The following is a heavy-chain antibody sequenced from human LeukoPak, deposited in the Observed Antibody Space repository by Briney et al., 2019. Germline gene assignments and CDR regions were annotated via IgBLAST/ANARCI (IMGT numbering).Heavy chain of an antibody. CDR2: ISSSSSYI. V-gene: IGHV3-21*01. CDR1: GFTFSSYS. D-gene: IGHD3-22*01. J-gene: IGHJ4*02. CDR3: ARGVRYYDSSGYYDY. Sequence: KPGGSLRLSCAASGFTFSSYSMNWVRQAPGKGLDWVSSISSSSSYIYYADSVKGRFTISRNNAKNSLYLQMNSLRAEDTAVYYCARGVRYYDSSGYYDYWGQGTLVTVSS.